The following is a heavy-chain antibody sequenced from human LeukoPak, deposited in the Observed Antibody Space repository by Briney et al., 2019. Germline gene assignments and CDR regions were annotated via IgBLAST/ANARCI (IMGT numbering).Heavy chain of an antibody. Sequence: PGGSLRLSCVGSGFTFRSHAMSWVRQAPEKALKFVSGIYENGGTTYYADSVKGRFSISRDNSKNTLYLQMDSLRGEDTAVYYCAKDFRIGYSAHFDYWGQGALVTVSS. D-gene: IGHD2-21*01. CDR2: IYENGGTT. CDR3: AKDFRIGYSAHFDY. V-gene: IGHV3-23*01. CDR1: GFTFRSHA. J-gene: IGHJ4*02.